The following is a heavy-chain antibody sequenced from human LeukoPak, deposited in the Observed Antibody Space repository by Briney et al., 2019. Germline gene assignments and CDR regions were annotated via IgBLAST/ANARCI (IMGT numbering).Heavy chain of an antibody. CDR2: ISGNGHNT. CDR3: AKHYGSGTYYNYLDY. Sequence: PGGSLRLSCAASGFTFSSYDMSWVRQAPGKGLEWVSAISGNGHNTYYGDSVKGQFTISRDNSQNTLYLQMNSLRAEDTAIYYCAKHYGSGTYYNYLDYWGQGTLVTVSS. D-gene: IGHD3-10*01. J-gene: IGHJ4*02. CDR1: GFTFSSYD. V-gene: IGHV3-23*01.